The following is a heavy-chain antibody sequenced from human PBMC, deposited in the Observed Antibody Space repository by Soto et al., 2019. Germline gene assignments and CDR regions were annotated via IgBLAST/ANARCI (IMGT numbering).Heavy chain of an antibody. CDR3: ARESRRYSSSWYNWFDP. V-gene: IGHV1-8*01. J-gene: IGHJ5*02. Sequence: QVQLVQSGAEVKKPGASVKVSCKASGYTFTSYDINWVRQATGQGLEWMGWMNPNSGNTGYAQKFQGRVTMTRNTSISTAYMELSSLRSEDTAVYYCARESRRYSSSWYNWFDPWGPGTLVTVSS. D-gene: IGHD6-13*01. CDR1: GYTFTSYD. CDR2: MNPNSGNT.